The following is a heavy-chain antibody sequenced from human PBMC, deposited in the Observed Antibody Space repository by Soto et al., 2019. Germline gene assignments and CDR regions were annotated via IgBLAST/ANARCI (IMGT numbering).Heavy chain of an antibody. V-gene: IGHV3-30*18. D-gene: IGHD3-10*01. CDR2: ISYDGSNK. J-gene: IGHJ4*02. CDR1: GFTFSSYG. Sequence: QVQLVESGGGVVQPGRSLRLSCAASGFTFSSYGMHWVRQAPGKGLEWVAVISYDGSNKYYADSVKGRFTISRDNSKNTLDLQMNRLRAEDRAVYYCAKEANVYGSGSYLDYWGQGTLVTVSS. CDR3: AKEANVYGSGSYLDY.